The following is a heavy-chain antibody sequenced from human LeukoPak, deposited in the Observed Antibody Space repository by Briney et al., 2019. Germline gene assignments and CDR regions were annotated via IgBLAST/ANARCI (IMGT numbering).Heavy chain of an antibody. Sequence: GGSLRLSCSASGFTFKNHGMHWVRQAPGKGLEWVAVIRYDGGQKYYADSVKGRFTISRDNSKNTLYLQMNSLRAEDTAVYYCARDRSGGVWSGFFDYWGQGTLVTVSS. CDR2: IRYDGGQK. J-gene: IGHJ4*02. V-gene: IGHV3-33*01. CDR1: GFTFKNHG. CDR3: ARDRSGGVWSGFFDY. D-gene: IGHD3/OR15-3a*01.